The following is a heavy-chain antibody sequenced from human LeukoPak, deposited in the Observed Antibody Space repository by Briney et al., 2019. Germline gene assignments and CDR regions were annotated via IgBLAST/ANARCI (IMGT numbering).Heavy chain of an antibody. CDR2: IKQDGSEK. Sequence: GGSLRLSCAASGFTFSSYWMSWVSQAPGKGLEWVANIKQDGSEKYYVDSVKGRFTISRDNAKNSLYLQMNSLRAEDTAVYYCARNMITFGGVIHYWGQGTLVTVSS. J-gene: IGHJ4*02. CDR1: GFTFSSYW. V-gene: IGHV3-7*03. D-gene: IGHD3-16*01. CDR3: ARNMITFGGVIHY.